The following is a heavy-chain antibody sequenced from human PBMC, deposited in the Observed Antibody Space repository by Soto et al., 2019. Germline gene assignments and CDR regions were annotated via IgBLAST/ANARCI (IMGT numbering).Heavy chain of an antibody. V-gene: IGHV4-4*02. Sequence: SETLSPPCPVFGDPFRGSEWWRWVSLPRGKGMETIGEISHTGSTNNNPSLKSRVTMSVHNPKNQFSLNRTTVTSTDTAVYDGASVISSRTEYLDYGGQGTLVTVAS. CDR1: GDPFRGSEW. CDR2: ISHTGST. D-gene: IGHD2-2*01. J-gene: IGHJ4*02. CDR3: ASVISSRTEYLDY.